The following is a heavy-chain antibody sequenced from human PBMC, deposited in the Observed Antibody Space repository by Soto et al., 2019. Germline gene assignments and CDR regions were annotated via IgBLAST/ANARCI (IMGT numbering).Heavy chain of an antibody. CDR2: INSDGSST. V-gene: IGHV3-74*01. CDR3: ARAPSGYYSRFYFDY. J-gene: IGHJ4*02. D-gene: IGHD3-3*01. CDR1: GFTFSSYW. Sequence: GGSLRLSCAASGFTFSSYWMHWVRQAPGKGLVWVSRINSDGSSTSYADSVKGRFTISRDNAKNTLYLQMNSLGAEDTAVYYCARAPSGYYSRFYFDYWGQGTLVTVSS.